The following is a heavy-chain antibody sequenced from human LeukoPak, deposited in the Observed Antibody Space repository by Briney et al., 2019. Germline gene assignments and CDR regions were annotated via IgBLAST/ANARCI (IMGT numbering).Heavy chain of an antibody. J-gene: IGHJ4*02. CDR2: ISSDGNDK. CDR3: TTKVIRGNSGDDYDD. V-gene: IGHV3-30*03. D-gene: IGHD5-12*01. Sequence: GGFLRLSCAASGVTFRSYGMHWVRQAPGKGLEWVALISSDGNDKLYGESVRGRFTVSRDDSKSTLYLQMNSLRAEDTAVYYCTTKVIRGNSGDDYDDWGQGTLVTVSS. CDR1: GVTFRSYG.